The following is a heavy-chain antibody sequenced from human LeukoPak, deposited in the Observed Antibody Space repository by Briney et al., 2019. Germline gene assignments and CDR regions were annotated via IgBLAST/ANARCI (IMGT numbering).Heavy chain of an antibody. CDR3: ARHEGGSGVLDY. J-gene: IGHJ4*02. CDR1: GFTLNRYW. CDR2: IYTSGST. V-gene: IGHV4-4*09. D-gene: IGHD1-26*01. Sequence: GSLRLSCAASGFTLNRYWMSWVRQAPGKGLEWIGYIYTSGSTNYNPSLKSRVTISVDTSKNQFSLKLSSVTAADTAVYYCARHEGGSGVLDYWGQGTLVTVSS.